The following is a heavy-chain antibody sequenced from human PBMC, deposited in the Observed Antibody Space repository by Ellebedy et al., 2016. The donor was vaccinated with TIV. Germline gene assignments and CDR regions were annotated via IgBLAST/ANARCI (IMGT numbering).Heavy chain of an antibody. J-gene: IGHJ4*02. CDR3: AGDGVLGTFDWVTTE. V-gene: IGHV4-39*07. D-gene: IGHD3-9*01. Sequence: MPSETLSLTCTVSGASTNSSSYYWNSIRQPPGKGLEWVGTIHYNGYTYYNPFLKSRVTISVDSSKNQFSLKLSSVTASDTAIYYCAGDGVLGTFDWVTTEWGQGTLAAVSS. CDR1: GASTNSSSYY. CDR2: IHYNGYT.